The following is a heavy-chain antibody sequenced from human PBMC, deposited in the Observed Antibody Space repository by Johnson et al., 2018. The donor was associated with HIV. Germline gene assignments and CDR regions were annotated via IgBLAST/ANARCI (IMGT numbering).Heavy chain of an antibody. Sequence: QVQLVESGGGLIQPGGSLRLSCAASGFTVSSNYMSWVRQAPGKGLEWVSYISSSGSTIYYADSVKGRFTISRDNAKNSLYLQMNSLRAEDTAVYYCARYGISFVGATTVKWAFDIWGQGTMVTVSS. CDR2: ISSSGSTI. CDR3: ARYGISFVGATTVKWAFDI. J-gene: IGHJ3*02. V-gene: IGHV3-11*04. CDR1: GFTVSSNY. D-gene: IGHD1-26*01.